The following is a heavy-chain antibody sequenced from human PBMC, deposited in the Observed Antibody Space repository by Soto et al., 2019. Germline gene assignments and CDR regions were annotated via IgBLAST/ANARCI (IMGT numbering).Heavy chain of an antibody. CDR2: IGSDALDT. CDR3: VQDYFGETN. D-gene: IGHD3-10*01. J-gene: IGHJ4*02. V-gene: IGHV3-64D*08. Sequence: GGSLRLSCSASGFTFSNYAMHWVRQPPGKGLEYVSVIGSDALDTHYVESVKGRFSISRDNSKNTLYLQMTSLKHDDTAVYYCVQDYFGETNWGQGTLVTVSS. CDR1: GFTFSNYA.